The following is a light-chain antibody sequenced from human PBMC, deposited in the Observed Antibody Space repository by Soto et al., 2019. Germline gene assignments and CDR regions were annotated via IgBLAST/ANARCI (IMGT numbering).Light chain of an antibody. CDR2: WAS. V-gene: IGKV4-1*01. J-gene: IGKJ2*01. CDR3: QQYYTTPQT. Sequence: DIVMTQSPDSLAVSLGERATIDCKSSQSLLYGGNDRNYLAWYQHKPGQSPKLIMYWASTREAGVPDRFSGSWSGTHFNLTISSLQAEDVAVYYCQQYYTTPQTFGQGTKLEIK. CDR1: QSLLYGGNDRNY.